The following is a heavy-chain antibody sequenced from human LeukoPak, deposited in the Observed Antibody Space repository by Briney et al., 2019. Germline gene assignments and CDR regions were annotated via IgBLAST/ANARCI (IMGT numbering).Heavy chain of an antibody. D-gene: IGHD5-24*01. J-gene: IGHJ4*02. CDR3: ARRDQAIDY. V-gene: IGHV4-39*01. CDR2: IYYSGTT. CDR1: DGSVSSVGYY. Sequence: PSETLSLTCTVSDGSVSSVGYYWGWIRQPPGKGLEWIGSIYYSGTTYYNPSLASRVTMFVDTSKNQFSLRLSSVTAADTAVYYCARRDQAIDYWGQGTLVTVSS.